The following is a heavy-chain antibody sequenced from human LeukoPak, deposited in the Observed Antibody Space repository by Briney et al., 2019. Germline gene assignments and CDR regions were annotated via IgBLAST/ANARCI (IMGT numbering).Heavy chain of an antibody. Sequence: ASVKVSCKASGYTFTGYYMHWVRQAPGQGLGWMGRINPNSGGTNYAQKFQGRVTMTRDTSISTAYMELSRLRSDDTAVYYCAREASGYSFALDYWGQGTLVTVSS. V-gene: IGHV1-2*06. CDR3: AREASGYSFALDY. D-gene: IGHD3-22*01. J-gene: IGHJ4*02. CDR2: INPNSGGT. CDR1: GYTFTGYY.